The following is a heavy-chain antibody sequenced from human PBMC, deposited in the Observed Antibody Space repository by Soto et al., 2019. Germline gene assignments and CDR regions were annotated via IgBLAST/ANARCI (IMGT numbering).Heavy chain of an antibody. Sequence: SETLSLTCTVSGGSISSYYWSWIRQPPGKGLEWIGYIYYSGSTNYNPSLKSRVTISVDTSKNQFSLKLSSVTAADTAVYYCARGQLAGQPDYWGQGTLVTVSS. CDR1: GGSISSYY. CDR2: IYYSGST. CDR3: ARGQLAGQPDY. V-gene: IGHV4-59*01. D-gene: IGHD6-13*01. J-gene: IGHJ4*02.